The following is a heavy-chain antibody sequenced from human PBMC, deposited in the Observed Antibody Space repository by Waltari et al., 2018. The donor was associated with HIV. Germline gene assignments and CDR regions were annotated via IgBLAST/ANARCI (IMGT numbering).Heavy chain of an antibody. CDR3: ARLGDVDIVATTSWGWFDP. J-gene: IGHJ5*02. D-gene: IGHD5-12*01. Sequence: QVQLQESGPGLVKPSETLSLTCTVSGGSISSYYWSWIRQPPGKGLEWIGYIYYSWSTNYNPSLKSRVTISVDTSKNQFSLKLSSVTAADTAVYYCARLGDVDIVATTSWGWFDPWGQGTLVTVSS. V-gene: IGHV4-59*08. CDR2: IYYSWST. CDR1: GGSISSYY.